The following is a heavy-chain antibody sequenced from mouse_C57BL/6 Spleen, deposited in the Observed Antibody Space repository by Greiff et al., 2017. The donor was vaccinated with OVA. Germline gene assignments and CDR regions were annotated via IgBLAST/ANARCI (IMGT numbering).Heavy chain of an antibody. CDR2: IWSDGST. D-gene: IGHD2-4*01. V-gene: IGHV2-6*03. CDR1: GFSLTSSG. CDR3: ARLYDYDDAMDY. Sequence: VKVVESGPGLVAPSQSLSITCTVSGFSLTSSGVHWVRQPPGKGLEWLVVIWSDGSTTYNSALKSRLSISKDNSKSQVFLKMNSLQTDDTAMYYCARLYDYDDAMDYWGQGTSVTVSS. J-gene: IGHJ4*01.